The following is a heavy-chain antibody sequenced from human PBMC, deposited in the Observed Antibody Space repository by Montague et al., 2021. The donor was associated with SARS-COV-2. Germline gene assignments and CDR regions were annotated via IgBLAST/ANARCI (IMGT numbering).Heavy chain of an antibody. Sequence: SETRSLTCTVSGDSITYFYWSWIRQPAGKGLEWIGRVSSSGSTNYNPSLSSRVSMSVDTSKSQFSLKLSSVTAADTAVYYCARDVLTHLGTFDYWGRGTLVTVSS. J-gene: IGHJ4*02. V-gene: IGHV4-4*07. CDR3: ARDVLTHLGTFDY. CDR1: GDSITYFY. D-gene: IGHD3-16*01. CDR2: VSSSGST.